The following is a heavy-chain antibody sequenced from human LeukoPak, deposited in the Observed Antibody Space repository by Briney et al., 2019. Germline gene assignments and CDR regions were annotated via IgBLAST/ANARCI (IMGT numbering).Heavy chain of an antibody. D-gene: IGHD5-18*01. J-gene: IGHJ4*02. CDR1: GGSLSSYY. CDR2: IYYSGST. V-gene: IGHV4-59*01. Sequence: SETLSLTCTASGGSLSSYYWSWIRQPPGRGLEWIGYIYYSGSTNYNPSLKSRVTISVDTSKNQFSLKLSSVTAADTAVYYCARGPDTAMGTYWGQGTLVTVSS. CDR3: ARGPDTAMGTY.